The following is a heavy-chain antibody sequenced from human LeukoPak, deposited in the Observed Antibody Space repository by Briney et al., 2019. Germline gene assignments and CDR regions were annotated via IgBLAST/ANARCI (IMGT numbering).Heavy chain of an antibody. CDR1: GYTFTSYG. Sequence: ASVKVSCKAAGYTFTSYGISWVRQAPGQGLEWMGWISAYNGNTNYVQKLQGRVTMTTDTSTSTAYMELRSLRSDDTAVYYCAREGTYYDILTGYHLWLNYYYYGMDVWGQGTTVTVSS. V-gene: IGHV1-18*01. CDR3: AREGTYYDILTGYHLWLNYYYYGMDV. CDR2: ISAYNGNT. D-gene: IGHD3-9*01. J-gene: IGHJ6*02.